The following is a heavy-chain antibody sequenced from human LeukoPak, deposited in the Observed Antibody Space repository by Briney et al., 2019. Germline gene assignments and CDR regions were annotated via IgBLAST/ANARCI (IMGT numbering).Heavy chain of an antibody. CDR1: GGSVSSGSYY. V-gene: IGHV4-61*01. D-gene: IGHD2-15*01. CDR2: IYYSGST. J-gene: IGHJ3*02. CDR3: ARDEGYCSGGSCYSEAFDI. Sequence: PSETLSLTCTVSGGSVSSGSYYWSWIRQPPGKGLEWIGYIYYSGSTNYNPSLKSRVTISVDTSKNQFSLKLGSVTAADTAVYYCARDEGYCSGGSCYSEAFDIWGQGTMVTVSS.